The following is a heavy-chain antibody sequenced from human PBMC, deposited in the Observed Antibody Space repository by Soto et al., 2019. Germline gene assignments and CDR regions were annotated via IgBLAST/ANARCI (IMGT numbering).Heavy chain of an antibody. Sequence: EVQLVESGGGLVQPGGSLRLSCEASGFTVRNYDMHWVRQGTGKGLEWVSGISAAGDPDYADSVEGRFTISRENAQNSFFLQMNSLRDGDTAVYYCARTDRDFYGLDVWGQGTTVIVSS. CDR1: GFTVRNYD. CDR2: ISAAGDP. J-gene: IGHJ6*02. V-gene: IGHV3-13*05. CDR3: ARTDRDFYGLDV.